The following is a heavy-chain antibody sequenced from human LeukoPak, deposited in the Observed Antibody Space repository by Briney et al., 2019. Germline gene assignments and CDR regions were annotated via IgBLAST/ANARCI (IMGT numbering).Heavy chain of an antibody. Sequence: GGSLRLSCEVSGFTFSTYAMNWVRQAPGKGLEWVSYINTDSSTMYYADSVKGRFTISRDNSKNTLYLQMNSLRAEDTAVYHCAKYRMATTPYFDYWGQGTLVTVSS. D-gene: IGHD2-15*01. J-gene: IGHJ4*02. CDR3: AKYRMATTPYFDY. CDR1: GFTFSTYA. V-gene: IGHV3-48*01. CDR2: INTDSSTM.